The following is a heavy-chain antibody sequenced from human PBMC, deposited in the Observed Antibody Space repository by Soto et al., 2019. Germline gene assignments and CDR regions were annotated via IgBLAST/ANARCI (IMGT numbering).Heavy chain of an antibody. D-gene: IGHD6-13*01. V-gene: IGHV4-4*02. J-gene: IGHJ4*02. CDR3: VSSSWYSLGY. CDR2: IYHSGST. CDR1: GGSITSDDNW. Sequence: QVQLQESGPGLVKPSGTLSLTCAVSGGSITSDDNWWSWVRQPPGKGLEWIGEIYHSGSTNYNPSLNRRVTISVDKSKNQFSLKLTSVTAADTAVYYCVSSSWYSLGYWGQGTRVTVSS.